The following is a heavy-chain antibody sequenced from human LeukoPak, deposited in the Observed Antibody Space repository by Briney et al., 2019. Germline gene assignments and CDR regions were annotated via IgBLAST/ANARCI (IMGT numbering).Heavy chain of an antibody. V-gene: IGHV4-34*01. D-gene: IGHD3-22*01. CDR3: ARSSTMIVVVRRYYFDY. Sequence: PSETLSLTCAVYGGSFSGYYWSWIRQPPGKGLEWIGEINHSGSTNYNPSLKSRVTISVDTSKNQFSLKLSSATAADTAVYYCARSSTMIVVVRRYYFDYWGQGTLVTVSS. CDR1: GGSFSGYY. CDR2: INHSGST. J-gene: IGHJ4*02.